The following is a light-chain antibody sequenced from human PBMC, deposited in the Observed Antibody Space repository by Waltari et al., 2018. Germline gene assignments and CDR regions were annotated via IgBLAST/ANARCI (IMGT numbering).Light chain of an antibody. J-gene: IGKJ1*01. CDR1: QSVSRA. Sequence: EIVLTQSPGTLSLSPGDRATLSCRASQSVSRALAVYQQKPGQAPRLLIYGTSNRATGIPDRFSGSGSGTDFSLTISRLEPEDVAVYFCQHYVRLPATFGQGTKVEIK. V-gene: IGKV3-20*01. CDR3: QHYVRLPAT. CDR2: GTS.